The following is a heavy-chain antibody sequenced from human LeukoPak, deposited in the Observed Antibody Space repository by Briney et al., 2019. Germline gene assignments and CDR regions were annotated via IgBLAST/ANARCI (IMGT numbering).Heavy chain of an antibody. D-gene: IGHD5-24*01. V-gene: IGHV3-30-3*01. Sequence: GRSLRLSCAASGFTFSSYAMHWVRQAPGKGLEWVAVISYDGSNKYYADSVKGRFTISRDNAKNSLYLQMNSLRAEDTAVYYCATQSYWGQGTLVTVSS. CDR3: ATQSY. CDR1: GFTFSSYA. CDR2: ISYDGSNK. J-gene: IGHJ4*02.